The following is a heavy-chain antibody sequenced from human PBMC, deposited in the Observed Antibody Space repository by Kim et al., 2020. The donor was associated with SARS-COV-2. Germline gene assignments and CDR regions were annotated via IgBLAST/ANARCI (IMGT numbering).Heavy chain of an antibody. CDR3: ARYEITIFGVVQREYYYYGMDV. V-gene: IGHV1-69*13. Sequence: SVKVSCKASGGTFSSYAISWVRQAPGQGLEWMGGIIPIFGTANYAQKFQGRVTITADESTSTAYMELSSLKSEDTAVYYCARYEITIFGVVQREYYYYGMDVWGQGTTVTVSS. CDR2: IIPIFGTA. CDR1: GGTFSSYA. J-gene: IGHJ6*02. D-gene: IGHD3-3*01.